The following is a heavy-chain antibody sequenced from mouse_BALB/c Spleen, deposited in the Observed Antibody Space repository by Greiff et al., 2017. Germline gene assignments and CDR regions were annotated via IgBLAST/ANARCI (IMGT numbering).Heavy chain of an antibody. CDR1: GFTFSSYG. D-gene: IGHD3-1*01. V-gene: IGHV5-6*01. J-gene: IGHJ3*01. CDR2: ISSGGSYT. Sequence: EVQRVESGGDLVKPGGSLKLSCAASGFTFSSYGMSWVRQTPDKRLEWVATISSGGSYTYYPDSVKGRFTISRDNAKNTLYLQMSSLKSEDTAMYYCARQARATSMDYWGQGTLVTVSA. CDR3: ARQARATSMDY.